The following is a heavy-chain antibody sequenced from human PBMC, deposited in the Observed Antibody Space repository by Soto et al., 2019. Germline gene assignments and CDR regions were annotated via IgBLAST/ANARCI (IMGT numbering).Heavy chain of an antibody. Sequence: QVQLVQSGAEVKKPGASVKVSCKASGYTFTSYGISWVRQAPGQGLEWMGWISAYNGNTNYAQKLQGRXTXTXXTSTSTAYMDLRSLRSDDTAVYYCARDVGYGLIDYWGQGTLVTVSS. CDR3: ARDVGYGLIDY. V-gene: IGHV1-18*01. CDR2: ISAYNGNT. D-gene: IGHD5-18*01. J-gene: IGHJ4*02. CDR1: GYTFTSYG.